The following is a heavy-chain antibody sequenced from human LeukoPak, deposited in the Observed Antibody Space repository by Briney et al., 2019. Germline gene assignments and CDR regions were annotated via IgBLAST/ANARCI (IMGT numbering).Heavy chain of an antibody. V-gene: IGHV4-38-2*02. Sequence: SETLSLTCAVSGYSISSGYYWGWIRQPPGKGLEWIGSIYHSGSTYYNPSLKSRVTISVDTSKNQFSLKPSSVTAADTAVYYCARDRYCSSTSCWGWFDPWGQGTLVTVSS. CDR1: GYSISSGYY. CDR3: ARDRYCSSTSCWGWFDP. CDR2: IYHSGST. J-gene: IGHJ5*02. D-gene: IGHD2-2*01.